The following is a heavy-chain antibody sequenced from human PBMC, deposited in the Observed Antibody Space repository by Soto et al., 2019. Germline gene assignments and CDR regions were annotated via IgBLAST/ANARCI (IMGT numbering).Heavy chain of an antibody. CDR3: ARDLPELHTFWD. J-gene: IGHJ4*02. D-gene: IGHD3-10*01. CDR2: IIPIFGTA. CDR1: GGTFSSYA. Sequence: ASVKVSCKASGGTFSSYAISWVRQAPGQGLEWMGGIIPIFGTANYAQKFQGRVTITADESTSTAYMELSSLRSEDTAVYYCARDLPELHTFWDWGQGTLVTVSS. V-gene: IGHV1-69*13.